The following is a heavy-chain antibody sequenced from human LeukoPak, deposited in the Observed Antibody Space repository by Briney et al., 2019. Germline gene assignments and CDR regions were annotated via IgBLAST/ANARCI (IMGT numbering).Heavy chain of an antibody. Sequence: GGSLRLSCAASGITFSSYAMSWVRQAPGKGLEWVSGISGSGGSTYYADSVKGRFTISRDNSKNTLYLQMNSLRAEDTAVYYCAKVSSGWFFDYWGQGTLVTVSS. CDR2: ISGSGGST. CDR1: GITFSSYA. J-gene: IGHJ4*02. CDR3: AKVSSGWFFDY. D-gene: IGHD6-19*01. V-gene: IGHV3-23*01.